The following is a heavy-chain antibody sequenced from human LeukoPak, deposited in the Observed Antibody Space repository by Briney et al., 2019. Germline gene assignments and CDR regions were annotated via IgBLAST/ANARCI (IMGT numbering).Heavy chain of an antibody. CDR3: VRDLNDYVWGSYRIC. CDR2: IKQDGSEN. Sequence: GGSLRLSCAASRFTIGSYWMSWVRQAPGKGLEWVANIKQDGSENYYVDSVKGRFTISRDNAKSSLYLQMNSLRADDTAVYYCVRDLNDYVWGSYRICWGQGTLVTVSS. V-gene: IGHV3-7*03. D-gene: IGHD3-16*02. J-gene: IGHJ4*02. CDR1: RFTIGSYW.